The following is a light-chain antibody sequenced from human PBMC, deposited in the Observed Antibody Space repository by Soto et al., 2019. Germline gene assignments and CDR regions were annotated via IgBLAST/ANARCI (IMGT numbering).Light chain of an antibody. CDR2: KAS. CDR3: QKFNSDLCT. Sequence: DIQMTQSPSTLSASVGDRVTISCRASQSVSSWLAWYQQKPGQAPKLLIYKASSLAIGVPSRFSGSGSGTEFTLTISSLRPEDFAIYYCQKFNSDLCTLGPGT. V-gene: IGKV1-5*03. CDR1: QSVSSW. J-gene: IGKJ3*01.